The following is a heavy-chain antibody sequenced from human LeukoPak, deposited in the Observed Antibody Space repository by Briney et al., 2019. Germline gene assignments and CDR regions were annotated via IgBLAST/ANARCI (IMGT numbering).Heavy chain of an antibody. Sequence: GGSLRLFCAASGFIFSSYAMSWVRQAPGKGLEWVSAISGSGGRTYYADSVKVLFTISTENSKKTLSLQINSLRAEDTAVYYCAKGLDIVVIPAQFDPWGQGNLVTVSS. CDR1: GFIFSSYA. CDR3: AKGLDIVVIPAQFDP. D-gene: IGHD2-2*01. J-gene: IGHJ5*02. CDR2: ISGSGGRT. V-gene: IGHV3-23*01.